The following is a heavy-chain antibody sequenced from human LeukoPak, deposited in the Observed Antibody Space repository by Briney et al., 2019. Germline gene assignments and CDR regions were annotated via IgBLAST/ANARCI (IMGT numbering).Heavy chain of an antibody. CDR1: GFTFSTNW. J-gene: IGHJ1*01. Sequence: GGSLRLSCVASGFTFSTNWMTWVRQAPGKGLEWVANIKHDGGETYYAESVRGRFTISRDNARNSLYLQMNSLSAEDTAVYYCGTYNSAPAREFQYWGQGTLVTVSS. V-gene: IGHV3-7*01. CDR2: IKHDGGET. D-gene: IGHD3-22*01. CDR3: GTYNSAPAREFQY.